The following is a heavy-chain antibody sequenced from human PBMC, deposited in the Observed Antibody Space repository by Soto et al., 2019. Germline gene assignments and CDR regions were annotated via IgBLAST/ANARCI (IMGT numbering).Heavy chain of an antibody. D-gene: IGHD2-15*01. V-gene: IGHV3-30-3*01. Sequence: QVQLLESGGGVVQPGGSLRLSCAASGFTFSSYAMHWVRQAPGKGLDWVAVISCDGTSKYYAGSVKGRFTISRDNSKNTLYLQMNSLRAEDTAYYYRARVEPEGDCSGDNCPAGDWGQGTLVTVSS. CDR2: ISCDGTSK. CDR1: GFTFSSYA. CDR3: ARVEPEGDCSGDNCPAGD. J-gene: IGHJ1*01.